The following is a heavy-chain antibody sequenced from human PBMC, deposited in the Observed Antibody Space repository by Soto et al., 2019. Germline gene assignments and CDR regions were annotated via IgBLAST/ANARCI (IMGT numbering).Heavy chain of an antibody. CDR3: ARQRVVVVPAIGEKYYFDY. Sequence: SETLSLTCTVSGGSISSSSYYWGWIRQPPGKGLEWIGSIYYSGSTYYNPSLKSRVTISVDTSKNQFSLKLSSVTAADTAVYYCARQRVVVVPAIGEKYYFDYWGQGTLVTVSS. CDR1: GGSISSSSYY. J-gene: IGHJ4*02. V-gene: IGHV4-39*01. D-gene: IGHD2-2*01. CDR2: IYYSGST.